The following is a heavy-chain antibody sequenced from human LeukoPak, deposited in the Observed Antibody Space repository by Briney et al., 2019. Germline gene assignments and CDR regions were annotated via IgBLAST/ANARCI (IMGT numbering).Heavy chain of an antibody. CDR1: GYTFTSYY. Sequence: ASVKVSCKASGYTFTSYYMHWVRQAPGQGLEWMGIINPSGGSTSYAQKFQGRVTMTRDMSTSTVYMELSSLRSEDTAVYYCARGPPRRDSYNPFSFDYWGQGTLVTVSS. V-gene: IGHV1-46*01. J-gene: IGHJ4*02. CDR3: ARGPPRRDSYNPFSFDY. D-gene: IGHD5-24*01. CDR2: INPSGGST.